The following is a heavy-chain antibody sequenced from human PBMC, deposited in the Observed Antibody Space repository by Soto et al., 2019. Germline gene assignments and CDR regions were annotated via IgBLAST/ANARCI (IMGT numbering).Heavy chain of an antibody. D-gene: IGHD3-10*01. CDR1: GYTFTNYY. J-gene: IGHJ4*02. CDR3: ARDFSGPMDY. CDR2: IYPSGGST. Sequence: ASVKVSCKASGYTFTNYYMHWVRQAPGQGLEWMGIIYPSGGSTRNAQKFQGRVTMTRDTSTSTVYMELSSLRSEDTAVYYCARDFSGPMDYWGRGTLVTVSS. V-gene: IGHV1-46*01.